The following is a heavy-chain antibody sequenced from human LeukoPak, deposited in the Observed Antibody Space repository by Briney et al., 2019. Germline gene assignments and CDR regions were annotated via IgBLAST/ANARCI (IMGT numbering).Heavy chain of an antibody. Sequence: SETLSLTCAVYGGSFSGYYWGWIRHPPGKGLEWIGSLYYSGSTYYNPSPKSRVTISVDTSKNQFSLKLNSVTAADTAVYYCARETVVVVATAYDYWGQGTLVTVSS. CDR3: ARETVVVVATAYDY. CDR2: LYYSGST. CDR1: GGSFSGYY. V-gene: IGHV4-34*01. D-gene: IGHD2-15*01. J-gene: IGHJ4*02.